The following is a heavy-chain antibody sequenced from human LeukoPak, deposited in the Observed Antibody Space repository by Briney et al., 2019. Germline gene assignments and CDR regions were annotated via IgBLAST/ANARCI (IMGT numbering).Heavy chain of an antibody. V-gene: IGHV3-7*01. J-gene: IGHJ4*02. CDR3: ARDREARRYQDPDY. CDR1: GFTFSSYW. CDR2: IKEDGSEK. Sequence: GGSLRPSCAASGFTFSSYWMSWVRQAPGKGLEWVANIKEDGSEKYYVDSVKGRFTISRDNAKSSLYLQMNSLRAEDTAVYYCARDREARRYQDPDYWGQGTLVTVSS. D-gene: IGHD6-6*01.